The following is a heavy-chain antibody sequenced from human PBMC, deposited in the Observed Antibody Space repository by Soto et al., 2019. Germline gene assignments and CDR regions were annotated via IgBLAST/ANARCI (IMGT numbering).Heavy chain of an antibody. CDR3: AKVNHGYCSGGSCFTFDY. D-gene: IGHD2-15*01. V-gene: IGHV3-9*01. CDR1: GFTFDDYA. J-gene: IGHJ4*02. Sequence: EVQLVESGGGLVQPGRSLRLSCAASGFTFDDYAMHWVRQAPGKGLEWVSGINWNSGSIGYADSVKGRFTISRDNDKNSLYLQMNSLRAEDTALYYCAKVNHGYCSGGSCFTFDYWGQGTLVTVSS. CDR2: INWNSGSI.